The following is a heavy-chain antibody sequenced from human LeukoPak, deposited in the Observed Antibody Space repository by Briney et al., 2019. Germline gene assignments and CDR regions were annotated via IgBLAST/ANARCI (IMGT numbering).Heavy chain of an antibody. CDR2: INPNSGGT. J-gene: IGHJ4*02. D-gene: IGHD5-24*01. CDR3: ARSRDGYNYGGLDY. CDR1: GYTFTGYY. V-gene: IGHV1-2*02. Sequence: ASVNVSCKASGYTFTGYYMHWVRQAPGQGLEWMGWINPNSGGTNYAQKFQGRVTMTRDTSISTAYMELSRLRSDDTAVYYCARSRDGYNYGGLDYWGQGTLVTVSS.